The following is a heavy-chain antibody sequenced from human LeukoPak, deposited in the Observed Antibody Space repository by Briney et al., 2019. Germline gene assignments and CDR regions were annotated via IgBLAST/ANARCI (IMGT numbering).Heavy chain of an antibody. Sequence: SQTLSLTCTVSGGSISSGSYYWSWIRQPAGKGLEWIGRIYTSGSTNYNPSLKSRVTISVDTSKSQFSLKLSSVTAADTAVYYCARDTYYYDSSGFEGGFDYWGQGTLVTVSS. D-gene: IGHD3-22*01. CDR3: ARDTYYYDSSGFEGGFDY. V-gene: IGHV4-61*02. J-gene: IGHJ4*02. CDR1: GGSISSGSYY. CDR2: IYTSGST.